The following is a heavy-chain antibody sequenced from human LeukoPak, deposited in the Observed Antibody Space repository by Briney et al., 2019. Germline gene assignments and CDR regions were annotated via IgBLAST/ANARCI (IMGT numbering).Heavy chain of an antibody. CDR1: GITLSNYG. CDR2: LSDSGGST. CDR3: AKRGVVIRAVIIVGFHKEAYYFDY. D-gene: IGHD3-10*01. Sequence: GGSLRLSCAVSGITLSNYGMSWVRQAPGKGLEWVAGLSDSGGSTNYADSVKGRFTVSRDNPKNTLYLQMNSLRAEDTAVYFCAKRGVVIRAVIIVGFHKEAYYFDYWGQGALVTVSS. J-gene: IGHJ4*02. V-gene: IGHV3-23*01.